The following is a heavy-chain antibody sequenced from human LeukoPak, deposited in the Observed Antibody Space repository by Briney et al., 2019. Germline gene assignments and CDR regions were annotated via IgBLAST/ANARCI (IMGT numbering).Heavy chain of an antibody. CDR3: ARWYGDYYYYYMGV. J-gene: IGHJ6*03. CDR2: IYYSGST. V-gene: IGHV4-59*12. CDR1: GGSISSYY. Sequence: PSETLSLTCTVSGGSISSYYWSWIRQPPGKGLEWIGYIYYSGSTNYNPSLKSRVTISVDTSKNQFSLKLSSVTAADTAVYYCARWYGDYYYYYMGVWGKGTTVTVSS. D-gene: IGHD4-17*01.